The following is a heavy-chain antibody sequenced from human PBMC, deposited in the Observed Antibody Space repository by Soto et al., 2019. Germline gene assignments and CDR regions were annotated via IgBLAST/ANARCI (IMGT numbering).Heavy chain of an antibody. CDR1: GFTLSSYS. CDR2: ISGSGGTI. V-gene: IGHV3-48*02. CDR3: ARETGLRSSGWSYYFDF. D-gene: IGHD6-19*01. J-gene: IGHJ4*02. Sequence: EVQLVESGGGMVQPGGSLRVSCAASGFTLSSYSMHWVRQAPGKGLEWVSYISGSGGTIYYADSVKGRFTISRDNANNSLSGQMNSLRDEDTAVYFCARETGLRSSGWSYYFDFWGQGTRVTVSS.